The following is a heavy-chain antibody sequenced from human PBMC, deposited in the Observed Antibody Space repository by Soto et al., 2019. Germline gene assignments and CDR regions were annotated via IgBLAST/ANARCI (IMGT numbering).Heavy chain of an antibody. CDR3: ARSPAGYSSSWSPYYFDY. CDR2: IIPIFGTA. CDR1: GGTFSSYA. D-gene: IGHD6-13*01. V-gene: IGHV1-69*13. Sequence: SVKVSCKASGGTFSSYAISWVRQAPGQGLEWMGGIIPIFGTANYAQKFQGRVTITADESTSTAYMELSSLRSEDTAVYYCARSPAGYSSSWSPYYFDYWGQGALVTVSS. J-gene: IGHJ4*02.